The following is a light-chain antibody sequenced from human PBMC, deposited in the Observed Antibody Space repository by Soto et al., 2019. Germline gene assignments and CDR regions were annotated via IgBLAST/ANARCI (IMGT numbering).Light chain of an antibody. J-gene: IGLJ1*01. CDR2: EVS. CDR1: SSDVGRYNF. Sequence: QSVLTQPASVSGSPGQSITISCTGTSSDVGRYNFVSWYQQHPGKAPQLMIFEVSHRPSGVSNRFSGSKSGITASLTISGLQAEDEADYYCSSYTTSSTRVFGTGTKLTVL. CDR3: SSYTTSSTRV. V-gene: IGLV2-14*01.